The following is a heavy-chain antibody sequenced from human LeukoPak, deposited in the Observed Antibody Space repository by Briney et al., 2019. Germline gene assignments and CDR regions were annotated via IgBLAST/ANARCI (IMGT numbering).Heavy chain of an antibody. J-gene: IGHJ4*02. Sequence: SGPTLVKPTHTLTLTCTFSGFSLSTSGVGVGWIRQPPGEALEWLALMYWDDDKRYRPSLKSRLTITKDTSKNQVVLTMTNMERVDTATYYCEHVGADRPMVTHPHYFDYWGQGTLVTVPS. CDR1: GFSLSTSGVG. V-gene: IGHV2-5*02. CDR2: MYWDDDK. CDR3: EHVGADRPMVTHPHYFDY. D-gene: IGHD5-18*01.